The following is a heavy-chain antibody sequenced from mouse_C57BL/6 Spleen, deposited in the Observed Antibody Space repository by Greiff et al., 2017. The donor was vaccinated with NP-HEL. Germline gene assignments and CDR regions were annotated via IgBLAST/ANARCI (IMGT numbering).Heavy chain of an antibody. CDR3: AREEGNYYGNCGWYFDV. D-gene: IGHD2-1*01. CDR1: GFTFSSYA. J-gene: IGHJ1*03. CDR2: ISDGGSYT. V-gene: IGHV5-4*01. Sequence: EVQRVESGGGLVKPGGSLKLSCAASGFTFSSYAMSWVRQTPEKRLEWVATISDGGSYTYYPDNVKGRFTISRDNAKNNLYLQMSHLKSEDTAMYYCAREEGNYYGNCGWYFDVWGTGTTVTVSS.